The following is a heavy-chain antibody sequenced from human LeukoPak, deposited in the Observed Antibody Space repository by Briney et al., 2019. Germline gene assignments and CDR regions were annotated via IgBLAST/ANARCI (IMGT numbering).Heavy chain of an antibody. CDR3: ARAGYCSSTSCYAFDI. CDR1: GGSISSYY. Sequence: SETLSLTCTVSGGSISSYYWSWIRQPPGKGLEWIGYIYYSGSTNYNPSLKSRVTISVDTSKDQFSLKLSSVTAADTAVYYCARAGYCSSTSCYAFDIWGQGTMVTVSS. V-gene: IGHV4-59*08. CDR2: IYYSGST. D-gene: IGHD2-2*03. J-gene: IGHJ3*02.